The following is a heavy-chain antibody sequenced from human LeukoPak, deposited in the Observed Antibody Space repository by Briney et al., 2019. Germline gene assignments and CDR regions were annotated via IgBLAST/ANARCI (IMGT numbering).Heavy chain of an antibody. J-gene: IGHJ4*02. CDR2: IRSDITYI. D-gene: IGHD1-26*01. CDR1: GYTFSVYS. Sequence: GGSLRLSCAASGYTFSVYSMYCVRQAPGKGLEWVSSIRSDITYIYYADSVKGRFTVSRDNAKNSLYLQMNSLRADDTAVYYCWRDLAIGYSGSEDRFDYWGQGTLVTVSS. CDR3: WRDLAIGYSGSEDRFDY. V-gene: IGHV3-21*01.